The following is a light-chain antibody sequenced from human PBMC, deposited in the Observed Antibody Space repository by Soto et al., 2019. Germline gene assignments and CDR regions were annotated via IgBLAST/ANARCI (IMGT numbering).Light chain of an antibody. CDR2: AAS. Sequence: DIQLTQSPSFLSASVGDRVTITCRASQGISSYLAWYQQKPGKAPKLLIYAASTFQSGGPSRFSGSGSGTEFTLTISSLQPEDFATYHCQQLNSYPRLTFGGGTKVEIK. J-gene: IGKJ4*01. CDR1: QGISSY. V-gene: IGKV1-9*01. CDR3: QQLNSYPRLT.